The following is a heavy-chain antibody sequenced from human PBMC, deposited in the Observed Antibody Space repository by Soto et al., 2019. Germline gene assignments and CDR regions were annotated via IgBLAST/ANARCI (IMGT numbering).Heavy chain of an antibody. CDR2: IKSKTDGGTT. V-gene: IGHV3-15*01. D-gene: IGHD5-12*01. CDR3: TTGGGGYDFAFDI. Sequence: GGSLRLSCAASGFTFSNAWMSWVRQAPGKGLEWVGRIKSKTDGGTTDYAAPVKGRFTISRDDSKNTLYLRMNSLKTEDTAVYYCTTGGGGYDFAFDIWGQGTMVTVSS. CDR1: GFTFSNAW. J-gene: IGHJ3*02.